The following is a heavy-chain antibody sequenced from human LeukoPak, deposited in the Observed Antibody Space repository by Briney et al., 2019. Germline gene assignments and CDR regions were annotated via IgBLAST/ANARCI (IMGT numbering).Heavy chain of an antibody. D-gene: IGHD2-8*02. J-gene: IGHJ5*02. CDR1: GFTFSNYA. CDR3: AKDPVLNYGRDWFDP. Sequence: PGGSLRLSCAASGFTFSNYAMSWVRQAPGKGLEWVSAITNSGDNTYYADSVKGRFTISRDNSKNTLYLQINSLRAEDTAVYYCAKDPVLNYGRDWFDPWGQGTLVTVSS. CDR2: ITNSGDNT. V-gene: IGHV3-23*01.